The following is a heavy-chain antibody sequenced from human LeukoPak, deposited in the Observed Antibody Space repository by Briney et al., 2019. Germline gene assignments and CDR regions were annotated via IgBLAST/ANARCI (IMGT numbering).Heavy chain of an antibody. CDR2: INDSGST. CDR1: GGSFSGYY. Sequence: SETLSLTCAVYGGSFSGYYWSWIRQPPGKGLEWIGEINDSGSTNYNPSLKSRVTISVDTSKKQFSLKLSSVTAADTAVYYCASLTMIVVPWGQGTLVTVSS. D-gene: IGHD3-22*01. V-gene: IGHV4-34*01. CDR3: ASLTMIVVP. J-gene: IGHJ4*02.